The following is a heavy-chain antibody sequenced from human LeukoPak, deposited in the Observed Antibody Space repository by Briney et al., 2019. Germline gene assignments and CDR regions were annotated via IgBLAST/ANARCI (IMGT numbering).Heavy chain of an antibody. V-gene: IGHV3-48*01. Sequence: GGSLRLSCAASGFTFSSYGMNWVRQAPGKGLEWVSYISSSSSTIYYADSVKGRFTISRDNTKNALYLQMNSLRAGDTAVYCCARVDIVVVPAARGGDWGQRTLVTVSS. J-gene: IGHJ4*02. CDR3: ARVDIVVVPAARGGD. CDR1: GFTFSSYG. CDR2: ISSSSSTI. D-gene: IGHD2-2*03.